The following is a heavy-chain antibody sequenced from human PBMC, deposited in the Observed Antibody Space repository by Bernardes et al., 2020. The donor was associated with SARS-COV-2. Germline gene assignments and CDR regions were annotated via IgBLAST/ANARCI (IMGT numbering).Heavy chain of an antibody. V-gene: IGHV3-20*04. J-gene: IGHJ4*02. CDR1: GFTFDDYD. D-gene: IGHD5-12*01. CDR3: ASQIYSGYDPFDY. CDR2: ISWSGAST. Sequence: GGSLRLSCAASGFTFDDYDMSWVRQAPGKGLEWVSGISWSGASTGYADSVKGRFTISRDNAKNSLYLQMNSLRAEDTAVYYCASQIYSGYDPFDYWGQGILVTVSS.